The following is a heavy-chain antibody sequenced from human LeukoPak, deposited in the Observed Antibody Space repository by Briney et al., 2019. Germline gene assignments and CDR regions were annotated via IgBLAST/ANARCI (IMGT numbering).Heavy chain of an antibody. V-gene: IGHV3-30*01. Sequence: GGSLRLSCAASGFTFSSYAMHWVRQAPGKGLEWVAVISYDGSNKYYADSVKGRFTISRDNSKNTLYLQMNSLRAVDTAVYYCARDPDLTTMVMVYWGQGTLVTVSS. CDR3: ARDPDLTTMVMVY. CDR2: ISYDGSNK. D-gene: IGHD5-18*01. J-gene: IGHJ4*02. CDR1: GFTFSSYA.